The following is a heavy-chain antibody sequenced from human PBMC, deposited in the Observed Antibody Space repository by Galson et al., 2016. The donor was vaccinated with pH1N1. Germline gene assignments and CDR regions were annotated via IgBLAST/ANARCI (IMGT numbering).Heavy chain of an antibody. CDR2: IKEDGREK. V-gene: IGHV3-7*05. CDR1: GFIFKNFW. Sequence: SLRLSCAASGFIFKNFWMTWVRQAPGKGLEWVANIKEDGREKYYVDSVKGRFTISRDNTKNSLYLEMSSLRAEETALYYCANFYGLYFEAWGQGTLVTVYS. D-gene: IGHD4-17*01. J-gene: IGHJ4*02. CDR3: ANFYGLYFEA.